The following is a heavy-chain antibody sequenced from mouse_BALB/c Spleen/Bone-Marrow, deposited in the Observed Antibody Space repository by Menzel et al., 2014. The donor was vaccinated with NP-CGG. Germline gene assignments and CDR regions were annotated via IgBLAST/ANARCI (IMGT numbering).Heavy chain of an antibody. Sequence: EVQGVESVGGLVPPGWSRKLSCAASGFTFSDYGVAWVRQAPGKGPEWVAFISNLAYSIYYADTVTGRFTISRENAKNTLYLEMSSLRSEDTAMYYCARDHDYEGLAYWGQGTLVNVSA. CDR1: GFTFSDYG. J-gene: IGHJ3*01. CDR3: ARDHDYEGLAY. CDR2: ISNLAYSI. D-gene: IGHD2-4*01. V-gene: IGHV5-15*02.